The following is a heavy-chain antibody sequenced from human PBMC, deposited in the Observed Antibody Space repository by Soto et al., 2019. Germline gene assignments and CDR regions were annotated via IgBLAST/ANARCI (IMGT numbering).Heavy chain of an antibody. CDR3: AKDRSSGWYDYYYYGMDV. Sequence: GGSLRLACTASGFTFSSYGMHWVRQAPGKGLEWVAVISYDGSNKYYADSVKGRFTISRDNSKNTLYLQMNSLRAEDTAVYYCAKDRSSGWYDYYYYGMDVWGQGTTVTV. D-gene: IGHD6-19*01. CDR2: ISYDGSNK. V-gene: IGHV3-30*18. CDR1: GFTFSSYG. J-gene: IGHJ6*02.